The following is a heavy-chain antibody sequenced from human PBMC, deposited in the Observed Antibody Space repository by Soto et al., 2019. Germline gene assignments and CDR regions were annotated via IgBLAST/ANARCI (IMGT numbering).Heavy chain of an antibody. Sequence: PSETLSLTCAVYGGSFSGYYWSWIRQPPGKGLEWIGEINHSGSTNYNPSLKSRVTISVDTSKNQFSLKLSSVTAADTAVYYCARHTIFGVVNPSGWFDPWGQGTLVTVSS. CDR3: ARHTIFGVVNPSGWFDP. D-gene: IGHD3-3*01. CDR1: GGSFSGYY. CDR2: INHSGST. V-gene: IGHV4-34*01. J-gene: IGHJ5*02.